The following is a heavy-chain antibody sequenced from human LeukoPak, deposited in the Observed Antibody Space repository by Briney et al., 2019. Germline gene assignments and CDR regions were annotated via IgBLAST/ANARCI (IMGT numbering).Heavy chain of an antibody. Sequence: GGSLRLSCAASGFTFSNYLMSWVRQAPGKGLEWVSSISSSGSYVYYADSVKGRFIISRDNAKNSLYLQMYSLRAEDTAVYYCARWHQLALDYWGQGTLVTVSS. CDR3: ARWHQLALDY. CDR1: GFTFSNYL. V-gene: IGHV3-21*01. CDR2: ISSSGSYV. D-gene: IGHD6-13*01. J-gene: IGHJ4*02.